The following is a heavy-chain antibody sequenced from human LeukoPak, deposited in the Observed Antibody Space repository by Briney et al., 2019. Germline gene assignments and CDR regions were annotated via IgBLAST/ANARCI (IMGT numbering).Heavy chain of an antibody. CDR3: GAFRSSSKQYAFDI. Sequence: ASETLSLTCAVYGGSFSGFYWSWIRQPPGKGLEWIGEINHSGSTNYNPSLKSRVTISVDTSKNQFSLKLSSVTAADTAVYYCGAFRSSSKQYAFDIWGQGTMVTVSS. V-gene: IGHV4-34*01. J-gene: IGHJ3*02. CDR1: GGSFSGFY. D-gene: IGHD6-13*01. CDR2: INHSGST.